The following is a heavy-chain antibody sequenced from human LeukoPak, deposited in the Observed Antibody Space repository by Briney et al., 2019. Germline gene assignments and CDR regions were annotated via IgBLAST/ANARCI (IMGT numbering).Heavy chain of an antibody. Sequence: PSQTLSLTCTVSGGSISSGSYYWSWIRQPAGKGLEWIGSIYYSGSTYYNPSLKSRVTISVDTSKNQFSLKLSSVTAADTAVYYCARDGKKVGATSMDVWGQGTTVTVSS. V-gene: IGHV4-39*07. J-gene: IGHJ6*02. CDR2: IYYSGST. CDR3: ARDGKKVGATSMDV. D-gene: IGHD1-26*01. CDR1: GGSISSGSYY.